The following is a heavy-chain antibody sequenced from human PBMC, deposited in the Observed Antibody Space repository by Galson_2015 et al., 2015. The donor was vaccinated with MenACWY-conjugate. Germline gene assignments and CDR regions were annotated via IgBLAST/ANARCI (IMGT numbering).Heavy chain of an antibody. CDR1: GDSVSNNSAA. J-gene: IGHJ4*02. V-gene: IGHV6-1*01. D-gene: IGHD3-10*02. CDR3: AREVMFSRNFYAIDY. CDR2: AYFKSKWYN. Sequence: CAISGDSVSNNSAAWNWIRQSPSRGLEWLGRAYFKSKWYNDYAASVKSRMTIYADTSKNLISLQLHSVTPEDTAVYYCAREVMFSRNFYAIDYWGQGTRVTVSS.